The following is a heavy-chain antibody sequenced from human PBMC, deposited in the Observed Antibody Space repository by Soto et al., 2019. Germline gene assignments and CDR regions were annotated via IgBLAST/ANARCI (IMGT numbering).Heavy chain of an antibody. J-gene: IGHJ6*02. CDR3: ARRSAGNLGGMDV. V-gene: IGHV5-51*01. D-gene: IGHD2-15*01. Sequence: PGGSLKISCKCSGYSFTNYWIVWVRQMPGKGLEWMEMIYPGDSDTRYSPSFQGKVTISAAKSITTAYLQWNSLKASDTAIYYCARRSAGNLGGMDVWGQGTTVTVSS. CDR2: IYPGDSDT. CDR1: GYSFTNYW.